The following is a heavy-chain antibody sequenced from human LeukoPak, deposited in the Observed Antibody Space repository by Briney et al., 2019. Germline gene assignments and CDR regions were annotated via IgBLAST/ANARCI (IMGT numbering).Heavy chain of an antibody. D-gene: IGHD1-26*01. CDR1: GFTFDDYA. CDR2: ISWNSGSI. CDR3: AKDKYSGSYTGGSAFDI. J-gene: IGHJ3*02. Sequence: GGSLRLSCAASGFTFDDYAMHWVRQAPGKGLEWVSGISWNSGSIGCADSVKGRFTISRDNAKNSLYLQMNSLRAEDTALYYCAKDKYSGSYTGGSAFDIWGQGTMVTVSS. V-gene: IGHV3-9*01.